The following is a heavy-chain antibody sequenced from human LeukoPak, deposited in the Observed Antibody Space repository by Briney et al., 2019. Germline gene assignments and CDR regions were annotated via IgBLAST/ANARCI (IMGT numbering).Heavy chain of an antibody. CDR1: GYTFTGYY. J-gene: IGHJ4*02. CDR2: INPNSGGT. D-gene: IGHD3-9*01. CDR3: ARSPVLRYFDWLFYFDY. V-gene: IGHV1-2*04. Sequence: ASVKVSCKASGYTFTGYYMHWVRQAPGQGLEWMRWINPNSGGTNYAQKFQGWVTMTRDTSISTAYMELSRLRSDDTAVYYCARSPVLRYFDWLFYFDYWGQGTLVTVSS.